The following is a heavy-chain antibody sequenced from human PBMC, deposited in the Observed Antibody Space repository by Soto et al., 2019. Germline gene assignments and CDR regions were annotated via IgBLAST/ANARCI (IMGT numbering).Heavy chain of an antibody. CDR2: ITDTGGDA. J-gene: IGHJ4*02. Sequence: LXLFCVDSRITFVSRAMSWFRQAPGEGLQWVSTITDTGGDAKYADSVRGRFVISRDNSKKTLYLQMTSLTAEDSAMYYCARGSTDSYPGSRIFDVWGRGTLVTVSS. D-gene: IGHD3-10*01. CDR3: ARGSTDSYPGSRIFDV. CDR1: RITFVSRA. V-gene: IGHV3-23*01.